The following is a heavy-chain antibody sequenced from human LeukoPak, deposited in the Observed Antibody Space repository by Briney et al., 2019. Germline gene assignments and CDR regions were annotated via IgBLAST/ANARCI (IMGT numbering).Heavy chain of an antibody. V-gene: IGHV3-21*04. CDR3: AKDFISVVELSGMDV. J-gene: IGHJ6*02. CDR2: ISSSSSYI. Sequence: GGSLRLSCAASGFTFSSYSMNWVRQAPGKGLEWVSSISSSSSYIYYADSVKGRFTISRDNAKNSLYLQMNSLRAEDTAVYYCAKDFISVVELSGMDVWGQGTTVTVSS. CDR1: GFTFSSYS. D-gene: IGHD1-7*01.